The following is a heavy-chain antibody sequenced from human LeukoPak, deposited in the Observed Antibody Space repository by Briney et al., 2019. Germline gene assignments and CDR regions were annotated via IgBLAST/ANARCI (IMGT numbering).Heavy chain of an antibody. CDR2: ISYDGSNK. Sequence: GGSLRLSCAASGFTFSSYGMHWVRQAPGKGLEWVAVISYDGSNKYYADSVKGRFTISRDNSKNTLYLQMNSLRAEDTAVYYCAKGLSSLMIVAYFDYWGQGTLVTVSS. CDR3: AKGLSSLMIVAYFDY. CDR1: GFTFSSYG. J-gene: IGHJ4*02. D-gene: IGHD3-22*01. V-gene: IGHV3-30*18.